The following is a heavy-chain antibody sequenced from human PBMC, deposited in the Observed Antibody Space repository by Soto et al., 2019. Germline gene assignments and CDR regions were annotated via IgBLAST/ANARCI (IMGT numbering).Heavy chain of an antibody. Sequence: QVQLVESGGGVVQPGRSLRLSCAASRFSFSSYGMHWVRQAPGKGLEWVAVVSEDGSKKFYVDSVKGRFTISRGNSNSMVDLQMESLRAEETTLYYCVKDTMVLAAPRAGDGMDVWGQGTTVIVSS. CDR3: VKDTMVLAAPRAGDGMDV. D-gene: IGHD3-10*01. V-gene: IGHV3-30*18. J-gene: IGHJ6*02. CDR2: VSEDGSKK. CDR1: RFSFSSYG.